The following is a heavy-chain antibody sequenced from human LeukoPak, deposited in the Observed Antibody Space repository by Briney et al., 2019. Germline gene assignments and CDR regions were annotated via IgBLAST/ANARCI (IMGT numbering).Heavy chain of an antibody. V-gene: IGHV4-4*07. CDR3: ASASGY. D-gene: IGHD6-19*01. CDR1: GDSISSDY. CDR2: IYTTGST. J-gene: IGHJ4*02. Sequence: SETLSLTCSVSGDSISSDYWSWIRQLAGKGLEWIGRIYTTGSTNYNPSLKSRVTMTVDMSKNQFSLKLSSVTAADTAVYYCASASGYWGQGTLVTVSS.